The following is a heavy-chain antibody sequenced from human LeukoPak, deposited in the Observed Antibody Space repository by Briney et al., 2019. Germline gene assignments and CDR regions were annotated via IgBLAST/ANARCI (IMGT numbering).Heavy chain of an antibody. CDR3: ARDSYCSSWHFDY. D-gene: IGHD6-13*01. CDR1: GYSISSGYY. CDR2: IYHSGST. Sequence: HSETLFFNCDVSGYSISSGYYWGCIRQTPGKGLEWIGSIYHSGSTYYNPSLKSRVTISVDTSKNQFSLKLSSVTAADTAVYYCARDSYCSSWHFDYWGQGTLVTVSS. J-gene: IGHJ4*02. V-gene: IGHV4-38-2*02.